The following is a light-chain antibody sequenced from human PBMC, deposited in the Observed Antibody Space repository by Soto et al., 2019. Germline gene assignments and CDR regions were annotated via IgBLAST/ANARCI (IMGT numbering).Light chain of an antibody. CDR1: RSNIGSNY. J-gene: IGLJ2*01. CDR3: TSWDDSLYHVV. Sequence: QSVLTQPPSASGTPGQRVTFSCSGGRSNIGSNYVFWYQQFPGTAPKLLIYRNNQRPSGVPDRFSGSKSGTSASLAISGLRSEDEADYYYTSWDDSLYHVVFGGGTKVTVL. V-gene: IGLV1-47*01. CDR2: RNN.